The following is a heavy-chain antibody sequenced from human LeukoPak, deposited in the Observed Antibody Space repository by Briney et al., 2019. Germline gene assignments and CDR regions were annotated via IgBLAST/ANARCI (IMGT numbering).Heavy chain of an antibody. CDR3: AKQGSGWYGAFDY. J-gene: IGHJ4*02. D-gene: IGHD6-19*01. CDR1: GFTFDDYA. Sequence: PGRSLRLSCAASGFTFDDYAMHWVRQAPGKGLEWVSGISWNSGSIGYADSVKGRFTISRDNAKNSLYLQMNSRRAEDMALYYCAKQGSGWYGAFDYWGQGTLVTVSS. V-gene: IGHV3-9*03. CDR2: ISWNSGSI.